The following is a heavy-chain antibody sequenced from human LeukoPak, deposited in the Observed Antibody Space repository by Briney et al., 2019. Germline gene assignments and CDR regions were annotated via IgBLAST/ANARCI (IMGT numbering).Heavy chain of an antibody. D-gene: IGHD2-15*01. V-gene: IGHV1-3*01. CDR2: INAGNDNT. J-gene: IGHJ5*02. Sequence: ASVKVSCKASGYTFTSYAMRWVRQAPGQRLEWMGWINAGNDNTKYSQKFQGRVTITRDTSASTAYMELNSLRSEDTAVYYCARDLGYCTGGTCYPNWFDPWGQGTLVTVSS. CDR3: ARDLGYCTGGTCYPNWFDP. CDR1: GYTFTSYA.